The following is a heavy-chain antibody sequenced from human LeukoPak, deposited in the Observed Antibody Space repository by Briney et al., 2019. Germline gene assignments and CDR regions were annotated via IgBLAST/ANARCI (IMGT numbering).Heavy chain of an antibody. CDR2: ISSSGSTI. Sequence: GGSLKLSCAASGFTFSSYEMNWVRQAPGKGLEWVSYISSSGSTIYYADSVKGRFTISRDNAKNSLYLQMNSLRAEDTAVYYCARWRVVPAATYFDYWGQGTLVTVSS. J-gene: IGHJ4*02. CDR3: ARWRVVPAATYFDY. V-gene: IGHV3-48*03. D-gene: IGHD2-2*01. CDR1: GFTFSSYE.